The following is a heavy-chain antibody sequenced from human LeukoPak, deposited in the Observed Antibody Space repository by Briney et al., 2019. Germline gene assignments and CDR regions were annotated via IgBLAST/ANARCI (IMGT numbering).Heavy chain of an antibody. Sequence: PSETLSLTCTVSGASLSVSGRNWGWVRQPPGKGLEWIASIYYSGSTYYSPSLESRVTMSVDTSKNQFSLKLSSLTATETAVYYCLSGHANAFDPWGQGTLVTVSP. CDR2: IYYSGST. J-gene: IGHJ5*02. D-gene: IGHD3-9*01. CDR1: GASLSVSGRN. CDR3: LSGHANAFDP. V-gene: IGHV4-39*01.